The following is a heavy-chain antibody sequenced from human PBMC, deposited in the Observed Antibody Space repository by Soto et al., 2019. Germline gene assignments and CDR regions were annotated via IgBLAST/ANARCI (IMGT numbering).Heavy chain of an antibody. CDR2: IIPIFGTA. CDR1: GGTFSSYA. V-gene: IGHV1-69*13. Sequence: SVKVSCKASGGTFSSYAISWVRQAPGQGLEWMGGIIPIFGTANYAQKFQGRVTITADESTSTAYMELSSLRSEDTAVYYCAIEGYCSSTSCGQRSDAFDIWGQAT. D-gene: IGHD2-2*01. J-gene: IGHJ3*02. CDR3: AIEGYCSSTSCGQRSDAFDI.